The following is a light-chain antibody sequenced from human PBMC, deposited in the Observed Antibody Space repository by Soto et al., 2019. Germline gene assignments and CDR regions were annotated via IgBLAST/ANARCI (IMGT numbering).Light chain of an antibody. V-gene: IGKV3-20*01. Sequence: EIVLTQSPGTLSLSPGERAALSCRASQSVGNNFLGWYQQKPGQSPRLLIYHASNRATGIPDRFSGTASGTDFTLTISRLEPEDFAVYYCHQYASSPLTFGGGTKVDLK. CDR1: QSVGNNF. CDR3: HQYASSPLT. CDR2: HAS. J-gene: IGKJ4*01.